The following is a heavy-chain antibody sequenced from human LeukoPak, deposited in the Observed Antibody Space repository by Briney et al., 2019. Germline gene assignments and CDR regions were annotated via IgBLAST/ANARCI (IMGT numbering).Heavy chain of an antibody. Sequence: GGSLRLSCAASGFIFSSYGMHWVRQAPGKGLEWVAFIRYDGSNKYYADSVKGRFTLSRDNSKNTLYLQMNSLRADDTAVYYCAMKAVPRPRLYDAFDFWGQGTVVTVSS. J-gene: IGHJ3*01. CDR1: GFIFSSYG. CDR3: AMKAVPRPRLYDAFDF. V-gene: IGHV3-30*02. CDR2: IRYDGSNK. D-gene: IGHD2-2*02.